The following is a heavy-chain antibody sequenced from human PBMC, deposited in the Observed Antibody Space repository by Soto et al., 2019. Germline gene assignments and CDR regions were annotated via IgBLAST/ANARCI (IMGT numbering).Heavy chain of an antibody. V-gene: IGHV4-59*01. J-gene: IGHJ5*02. CDR3: ARSVFP. Sequence: SETLSLTCTVSGGSMSPYYWSWIRQAPGVGLEWIAYVYYSGYTHYNPSLKSRVTISVDTSKNQFSLKLTSVTAADTAVYYCARSVFPWGQGTLVIVSS. CDR2: VYYSGYT. CDR1: GGSMSPYY.